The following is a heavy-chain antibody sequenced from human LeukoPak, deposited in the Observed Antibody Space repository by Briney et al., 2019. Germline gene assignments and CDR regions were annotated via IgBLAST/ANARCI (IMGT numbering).Heavy chain of an antibody. CDR3: AKDRDDYGNDC. CDR2: IRSDGSST. D-gene: IGHD4-11*01. CDR1: GFSFGDFG. J-gene: IGHJ4*02. V-gene: IGHV3-30*02. Sequence: PGVSLRLSCAASGFSFGDFGMHWIRQAPGKGLEWVTLIRSDGSSTYYADSVKGRFTISRDTSKNTLYLQMNSLRVEDTAVYYCAKDRDDYGNDCWGQGILVTVST.